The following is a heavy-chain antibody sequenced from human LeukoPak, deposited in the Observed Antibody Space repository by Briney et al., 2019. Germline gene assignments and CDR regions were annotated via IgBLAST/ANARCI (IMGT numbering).Heavy chain of an antibody. Sequence: SETLSLTCTVSGRSISSYNWGWIRQPPGKGLEWIGNLFPSGSTNYNPNYNPSVKSRVTISVDTSKNQFSLKLSSVTAADTAVYYCASLSIGPRPYYYYYMDVWGKGTTVTVSS. CDR1: GRSISSYN. D-gene: IGHD2-21*01. CDR2: LFPSGST. V-gene: IGHV4-4*09. CDR3: ASLSIGPRPYYYYYMDV. J-gene: IGHJ6*03.